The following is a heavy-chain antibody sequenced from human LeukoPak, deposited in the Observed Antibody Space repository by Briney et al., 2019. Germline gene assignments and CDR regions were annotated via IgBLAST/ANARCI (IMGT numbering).Heavy chain of an antibody. J-gene: IGHJ4*02. CDR2: IKQDGSEK. V-gene: IGHV3-7*01. CDR3: AREMTTLTTNFDY. Sequence: GGSLRLSCAASGFTFSSYWMSWVRQAPGKGLEWVANIKQDGSEKYYVDSVKGRFTISRDNAKNPLYLQMNSLRAEDTAVYYCAREMTTLTTNFDYWGQGTLVTVSS. CDR1: GFTFSSYW. D-gene: IGHD4-11*01.